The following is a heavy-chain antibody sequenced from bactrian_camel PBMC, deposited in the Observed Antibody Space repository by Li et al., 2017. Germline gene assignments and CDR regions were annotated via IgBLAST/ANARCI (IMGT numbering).Heavy chain of an antibody. CDR3: AKETYGLPSD. Sequence: DVQLVESGGGLVQPGGSLRLSCAASGFPFSTYGYDIHWVRQAPGKGLEWVSMISWSGDSAAYAASVKGRFTISRDSAKNTLYLQLNSLKTEDTAMYYCAKETYGLPSDWGQGTQVTVS. V-gene: IGHV3S40*01. CDR1: GFPFSTYGYD. J-gene: IGHJ4*01. CDR2: ISWSGDSA. D-gene: IGHD5*01.